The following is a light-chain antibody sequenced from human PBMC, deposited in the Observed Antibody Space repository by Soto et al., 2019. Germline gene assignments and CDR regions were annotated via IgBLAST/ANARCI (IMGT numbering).Light chain of an antibody. CDR3: SSYTISRSYV. Sequence: QSALTQPASVSGSPGQSITISCTGTSSDVGSHKLVSWYQQYPGKAPKLIIFEASKRPSGVSNRFSGSKSGSTASLTISGLQAEDEADYYCSSYTISRSYVFGTGTKLTVL. CDR1: SSDVGSHKL. J-gene: IGLJ1*01. V-gene: IGLV2-14*02. CDR2: EAS.